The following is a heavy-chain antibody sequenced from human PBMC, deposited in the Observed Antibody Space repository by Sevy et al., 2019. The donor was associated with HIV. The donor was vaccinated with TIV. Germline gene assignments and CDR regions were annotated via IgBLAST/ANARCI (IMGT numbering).Heavy chain of an antibody. CDR2: IKQDGSEK. CDR1: GFTFSDYW. CDR3: AREGVCTSTSCNEDY. D-gene: IGHD2-2*01. V-gene: IGHV3-7*01. Sequence: GGSLRLSCAASGFTFSDYWMGWVRQAPGKGLEWVANIKQDGSEKYYVDSVKGRFTISRDNAKNSLYLQMNSLRAEDTAVYYCAREGVCTSTSCNEDYWGQGTLVTVSS. J-gene: IGHJ4*02.